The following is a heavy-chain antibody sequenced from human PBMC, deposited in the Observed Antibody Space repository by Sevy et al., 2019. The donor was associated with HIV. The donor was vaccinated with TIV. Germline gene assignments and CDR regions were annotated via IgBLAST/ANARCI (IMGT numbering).Heavy chain of an antibody. CDR1: GFTFSSYS. V-gene: IGHV3-21*01. J-gene: IGHJ4*02. Sequence: GGSLRLSCAASGFTFSSYSMNWVRQAPGKGLEWVSSISSSSSYKYHADSVKGRFTISRDNVKNSLNLQMNSLRVEDTAVYYCARDITLELYSSGWYGGVGYWGQRTLVTVSS. D-gene: IGHD6-19*01. CDR3: ARDITLELYSSGWYGGVGY. CDR2: ISSSSSYK.